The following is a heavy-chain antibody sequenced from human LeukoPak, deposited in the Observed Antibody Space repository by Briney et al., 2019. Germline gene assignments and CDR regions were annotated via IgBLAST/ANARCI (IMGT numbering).Heavy chain of an antibody. CDR2: IKSKTGGETT. V-gene: IGHV3-15*01. D-gene: IGHD3-10*01. CDR1: GFTFTNAW. J-gene: IGHJ4*02. CDR3: TTDLGTYYHGSQRLIPIDY. Sequence: GGSLRLSCADSGFTFTNAWMSWVRQAPGKGLEWIGRIKSKTGGETTNYAEPVRGRFTISRDDSKSAVYLQMNSLKIEDTAVYYCTTDLGTYYHGSQRLIPIDYWGQGTLVTVSS.